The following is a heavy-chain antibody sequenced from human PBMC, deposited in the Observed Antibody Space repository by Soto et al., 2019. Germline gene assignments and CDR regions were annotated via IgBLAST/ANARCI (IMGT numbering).Heavy chain of an antibody. D-gene: IGHD2-21*02. CDR3: AGQRGDTKSNWFDP. CDR2: IYYSGST. Sequence: SETLSLTCTVSGGSISSSSYYWGWIRQPPGKGLEWIGSIYYSGSTYYNPSLKSRVTISVDTSKNQFSLKLSSVTAADTAVYYCAGQRGDTKSNWFDPWGQGTRVTVSS. CDR1: GGSISSSSYY. V-gene: IGHV4-39*01. J-gene: IGHJ5*02.